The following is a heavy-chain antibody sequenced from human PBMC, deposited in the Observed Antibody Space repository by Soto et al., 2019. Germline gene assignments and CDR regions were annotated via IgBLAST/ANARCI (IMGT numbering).Heavy chain of an antibody. Sequence: TLSLTCTVSGGSIRSGGYYWSWNRKHPGKGLEWIGYIYYSGITYYNPSLKSRVIMSVDTSKNQFSLKLSSVTAADTAVYYCARVAGSEDYYYYYMDVWGKGTTVTVSS. J-gene: IGHJ6*03. CDR3: ARVAGSEDYYYYYMDV. V-gene: IGHV4-31*03. CDR2: IYYSGIT. CDR1: GGSIRSGGYY.